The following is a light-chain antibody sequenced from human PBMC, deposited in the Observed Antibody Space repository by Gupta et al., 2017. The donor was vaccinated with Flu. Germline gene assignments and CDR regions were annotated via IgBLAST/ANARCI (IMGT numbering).Light chain of an antibody. J-gene: IGKJ1*01. Sequence: IVLPQSPATLSLSPGERATLSCRASQTIGHYLAWYQQKPGQIPRLLIDDASSRTTGVPARGWGSGSGTDCTLIISSLEAEDYAVDYWRHRGTESPKSFGQGTKLEMK. CDR2: DAS. CDR3: RHRGTESPKS. CDR1: QTIGHY. V-gene: IGKV3-11*01.